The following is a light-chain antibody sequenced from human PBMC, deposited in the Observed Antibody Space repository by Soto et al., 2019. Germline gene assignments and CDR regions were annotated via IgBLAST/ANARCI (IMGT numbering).Light chain of an antibody. Sequence: QSALTQPASVSGSPGQSITISCTGTSSDVGGHNYVSWYQQHPGKAPKLLIYEVRVRPSGVSIRFSGSKSANTASLTISGLQAEDEADYYCSSYTTTSTLMVFGGGTKLTVL. J-gene: IGLJ3*02. V-gene: IGLV2-14*01. CDR3: SSYTTTSTLMV. CDR2: EVR. CDR1: SSDVGGHNY.